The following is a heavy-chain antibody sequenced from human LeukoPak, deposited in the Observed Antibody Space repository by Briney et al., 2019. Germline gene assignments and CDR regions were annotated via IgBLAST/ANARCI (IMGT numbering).Heavy chain of an antibody. CDR1: GFTFSDYY. J-gene: IGHJ4*02. CDR3: ARGGVEWLRFRFDY. CDR2: ISSSSSTI. V-gene: IGHV3-11*01. D-gene: IGHD5-12*01. Sequence: GGSLRLSCAASGFTFSDYYMSWLRQAPGKGLVWGSYISSSSSTIYYAVSVKGRFTISRDNAKNSLYLQMNSVRAEDTAVYYCARGGVEWLRFRFDYWGQGTLVTVSS.